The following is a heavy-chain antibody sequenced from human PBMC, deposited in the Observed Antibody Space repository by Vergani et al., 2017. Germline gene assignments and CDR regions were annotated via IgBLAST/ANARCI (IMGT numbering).Heavy chain of an antibody. CDR1: EYSFGNYW. D-gene: IGHD1-1*01. V-gene: IGHV5-51*01. CDR3: ARHTTYTDS. Sequence: EVALVQSGPEMRKPGESLKISCKGSEYSFGNYWIGWVRQMPGKGLEWMGIIYPADPDIRYSPSCQGQVTISAYKSISTAFRQWDSLKASDTALYYCARHTTYTDSGGQGTLVTVSS. CDR2: IYPADPDI. J-gene: IGHJ4*02.